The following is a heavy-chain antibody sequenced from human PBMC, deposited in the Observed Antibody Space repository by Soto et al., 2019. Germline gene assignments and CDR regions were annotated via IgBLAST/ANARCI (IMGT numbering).Heavy chain of an antibody. D-gene: IGHD3-3*02. CDR2: ISGSGGST. Sequence: GGSLRLSCAASGFTFSSYAMSWVRQAPGKGLEWVSAISGSGGSTYYANSVKGRFTISRDNSKNTLYLQMKSLRAEDTAVYYCAKSDIFGVVNQYYFDYWGQGTLVTVSS. V-gene: IGHV3-23*01. CDR3: AKSDIFGVVNQYYFDY. J-gene: IGHJ4*02. CDR1: GFTFSSYA.